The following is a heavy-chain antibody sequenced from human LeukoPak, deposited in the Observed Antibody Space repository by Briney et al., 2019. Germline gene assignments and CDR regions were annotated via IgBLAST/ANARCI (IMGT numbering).Heavy chain of an antibody. J-gene: IGHJ5*02. CDR3: ARQGGIAVAGSQYNWFDP. D-gene: IGHD6-19*01. CDR2: IYYSGST. CDR1: GGSISSSSYY. V-gene: IGHV4-39*01. Sequence: PSETLSLTCTVSGGSISSSSYYWGWIRQPPGKGLEWIGSIYYSGSTYYNPSLKSRVTISVDTSKNQFSLKLSSVTAADTAVYYCARQGGIAVAGSQYNWFDPWGQGTLVTVSS.